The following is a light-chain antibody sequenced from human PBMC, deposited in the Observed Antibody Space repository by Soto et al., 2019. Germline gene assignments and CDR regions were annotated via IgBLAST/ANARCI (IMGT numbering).Light chain of an antibody. Sequence: IQTNQFHSTLSGSVGERVIITFRASQGISSWVAWYQQKPGKAPKLLIYAASSLQSGVPSRFSGSGSGTDFTLTISSLQPEDFATYYCQQANSFPLTFGGGTKVDIK. CDR3: QQANSFPLT. J-gene: IGKJ4*01. CDR1: QGISSW. CDR2: AAS. V-gene: IGKV1-12*01.